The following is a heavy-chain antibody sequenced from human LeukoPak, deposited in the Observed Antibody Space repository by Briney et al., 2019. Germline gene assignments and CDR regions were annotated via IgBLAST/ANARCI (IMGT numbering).Heavy chain of an antibody. J-gene: IGHJ4*02. CDR2: VSHEGTSK. V-gene: IGHV3-30*18. CDR1: GYPFSGSD. D-gene: IGHD6-19*01. Sequence: GGSLRHSCAASGYPFSGSDIHWVRQAPGKGLEWVAFVSHEGTSKFYAGSVKGRFGISRDNSKSTTYLQMNGLRPDDTAVYYCAKTTGGWPRFFDHWGQGTLVAVSS. CDR3: AKTTGGWPRFFDH.